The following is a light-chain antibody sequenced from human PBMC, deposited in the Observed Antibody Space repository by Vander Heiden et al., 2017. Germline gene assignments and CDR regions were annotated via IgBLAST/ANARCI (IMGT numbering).Light chain of an antibody. CDR1: QNISSN. Sequence: LMTQSPPTLSVSPGETATLSCRASQNISSNLAWYKQKVGQAPRLLIYGASARDTGLPARFSGSGFGTDFTLTISSLQSEDFAVYYCQQYDDWPPYTFGQGTKLEIK. V-gene: IGKV3-15*01. J-gene: IGKJ2*01. CDR3: QQYDDWPPYT. CDR2: GAS.